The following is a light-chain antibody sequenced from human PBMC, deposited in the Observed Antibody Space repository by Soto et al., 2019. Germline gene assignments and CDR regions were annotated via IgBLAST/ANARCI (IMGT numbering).Light chain of an antibody. V-gene: IGLV1-51*01. CDR1: SSNIGNNY. CDR2: DNN. CDR3: GTWDSSLSAYV. Sequence: QSVLTQPPSVSAAPGQKVTISCSGSSSNIGNNYVSWYQQLPETAPKLLIYDNNKRPSGIPDRFSGSKSGTSATLGITGLQTGDEADYYCGTWDSSLSAYVFGTGTKVTV. J-gene: IGLJ1*01.